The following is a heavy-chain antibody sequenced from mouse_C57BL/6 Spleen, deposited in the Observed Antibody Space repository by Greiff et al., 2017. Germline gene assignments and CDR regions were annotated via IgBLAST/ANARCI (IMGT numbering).Heavy chain of an antibody. Sequence: EVKLEESGPGLVKPSQSLSLTCSVTGYSITSGYYWNWIRQFPGNKLEWMGYISYDGSNNYNPSLKNRISITRDTSKNQFFLKLNSVTTEDTATYYCAREGWDGYWGQGTTLTVSS. V-gene: IGHV3-6*01. CDR2: ISYDGSN. J-gene: IGHJ2*01. CDR3: AREGWDGY. CDR1: GYSITSGYY. D-gene: IGHD4-1*01.